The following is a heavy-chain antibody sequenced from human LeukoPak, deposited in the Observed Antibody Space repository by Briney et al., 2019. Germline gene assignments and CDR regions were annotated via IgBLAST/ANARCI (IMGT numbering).Heavy chain of an antibody. D-gene: IGHD1-14*01. V-gene: IGHV4-39*07. CDR1: GGSISSSNHY. CDR2: IYYSGST. Sequence: SETLSLTCTVSGGSISSSNHYWGWIRQPPGKGLEWIGTIYYSGSTYYNPSLKSRVTISVDTSKNQFSLKLTSVTAADTAVYYLAKSAGCRAEPGGLYFGLEVWGQGTTVNVFS. J-gene: IGHJ6*02. CDR3: AKSAGCRAEPGGLYFGLEV.